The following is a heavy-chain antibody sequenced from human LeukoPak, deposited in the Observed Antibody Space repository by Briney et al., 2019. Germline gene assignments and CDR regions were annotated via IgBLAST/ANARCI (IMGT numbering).Heavy chain of an antibody. CDR1: GFTFSTYW. V-gene: IGHV3-7*01. CDR3: VRGPHYGAYTDYFDY. CDR2: IQEDGNEK. Sequence: GGSLRLSCAASGFTFSTYWMSWVRQAPGKGLEWVANIQEDGNEKYYVDSVKGRFTISRDNAKNSLYLQMNSLRVEDTALYYCVRGPHYGAYTDYFDYWGQGTLVTVSS. D-gene: IGHD4-17*01. J-gene: IGHJ4*02.